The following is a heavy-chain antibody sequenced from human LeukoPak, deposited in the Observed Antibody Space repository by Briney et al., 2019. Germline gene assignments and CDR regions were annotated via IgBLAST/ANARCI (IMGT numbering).Heavy chain of an antibody. CDR3: ARVSATVVKWFDP. D-gene: IGHD4-23*01. J-gene: IGHJ5*02. CDR1: GGSFSGYY. CDR2: INHSGST. V-gene: IGHV4-34*01. Sequence: PSETLSLTCAVYGGSFSGYYWSWIRQPPGKWLEWIGEINHSGSTNYNPSLKSRVTISVDTSKNQFSLKLSSVTAADTAVYYCARVSATVVKWFDPWGQGTLVTVSS.